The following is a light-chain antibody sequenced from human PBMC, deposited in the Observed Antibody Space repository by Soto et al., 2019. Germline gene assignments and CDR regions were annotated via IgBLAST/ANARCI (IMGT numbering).Light chain of an antibody. CDR2: AAS. CDR1: QSISSY. CDR3: QQSYSTPFT. V-gene: IGKV1-39*01. Sequence: DIQMTQSPSSLSASVGDRVTITCRASQSISSYLNWYQQKPAKAPKLLIYAASILQSGVPSMFRGSGSGTEFTLTISSLQPEDFATYYCQQSYSTPFTVGPGTKVDIK. J-gene: IGKJ3*01.